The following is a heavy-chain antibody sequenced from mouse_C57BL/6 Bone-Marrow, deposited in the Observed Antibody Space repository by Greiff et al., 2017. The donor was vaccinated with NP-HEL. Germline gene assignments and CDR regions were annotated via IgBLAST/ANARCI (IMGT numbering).Heavy chain of an antibody. CDR3: ARARYYYGSSYGYAMDY. CDR1: GYTFTSYG. V-gene: IGHV1-81*01. D-gene: IGHD1-1*01. Sequence: QVQLQQSGAELARPGASVKLSCKASGYTFTSYGISWVKQRTGQGLEWIGEIYPRSGNTYYNEKFKGKATLTADKSSSTAYMELRSLTSEDSAVYFCARARYYYGSSYGYAMDYWGQGTSVTVSS. J-gene: IGHJ4*01. CDR2: IYPRSGNT.